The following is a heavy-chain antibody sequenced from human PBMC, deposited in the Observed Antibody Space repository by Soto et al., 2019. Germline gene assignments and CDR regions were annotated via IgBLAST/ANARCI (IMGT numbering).Heavy chain of an antibody. J-gene: IGHJ6*02. V-gene: IGHV4-31*03. CDR2: IYYSGST. Sequence: SETLSLTCTVSGGSISSGGYYWSWIRQHPGKGLEWIGYIYYSGSTYYNPSLKSRVTISVDTSKNQFSLKLSSVTAADTAVYYCARTLYDILTSGMDVWGQGTTVTVSS. D-gene: IGHD3-9*01. CDR3: ARTLYDILTSGMDV. CDR1: GGSISSGGYY.